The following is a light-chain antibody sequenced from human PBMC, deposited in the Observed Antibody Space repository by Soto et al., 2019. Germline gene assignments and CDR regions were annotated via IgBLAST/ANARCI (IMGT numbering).Light chain of an antibody. V-gene: IGLV1-40*01. J-gene: IGLJ1*01. CDR3: QSYDSSLSGSNV. CDR2: GNS. CDR1: SSSIGAGYD. Sequence: QSALTQPPSVSGAPGQRVTISCTGSSSSIGAGYDVHWYQRLPGTAPKLLIYGNSNRPSGVPDRFSGSKSGTSASLAITGLQAEDEADYYCQSYDSSLSGSNVFGTGTKVPVL.